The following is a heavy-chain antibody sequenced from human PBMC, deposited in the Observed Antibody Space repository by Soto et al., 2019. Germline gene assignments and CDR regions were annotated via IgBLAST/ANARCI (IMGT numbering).Heavy chain of an antibody. D-gene: IGHD1-26*01. Sequence: QVQLQQWGAGLLKPSETLSLTCAVYGGSFSGYYWSWIRQPPGKGLEWIGEINHSGSTNYNPSLKSRVTISVDTSKNQFSLTLSSVTAADTAVYYCARGQWEGSYSNWGQGTLVTVSS. CDR1: GGSFSGYY. CDR3: ARGQWEGSYSN. J-gene: IGHJ4*02. V-gene: IGHV4-34*01. CDR2: INHSGST.